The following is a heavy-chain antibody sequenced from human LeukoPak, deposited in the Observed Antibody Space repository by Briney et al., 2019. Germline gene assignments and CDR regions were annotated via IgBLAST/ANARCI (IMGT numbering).Heavy chain of an antibody. Sequence: SETLSLTCTVSGGSISSHYWSWIRQPPGKGLEWIGYIYTSGSTNYNPSLKSRVTISVDTSKDQFSLKLSSVTAADTAVYYCARHAPQYYYYYMDVWGKGTTVTVSS. D-gene: IGHD2-2*01. CDR3: ARHAPQYYYYYMDV. CDR2: IYTSGST. J-gene: IGHJ6*03. CDR1: GGSISSHY. V-gene: IGHV4-4*09.